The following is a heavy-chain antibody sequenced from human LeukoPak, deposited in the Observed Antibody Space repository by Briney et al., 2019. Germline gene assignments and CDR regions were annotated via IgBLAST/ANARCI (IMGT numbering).Heavy chain of an antibody. D-gene: IGHD6-19*01. CDR3: ARVIAVAARDAAVDY. CDR1: GGSISSYY. Sequence: SETLSLTCTVSGGSISSYYWSWIRQPPGKGLEWIGYIYYSGSTNYNPSLKSRVTISVDTSKNQFSLKLSSVTAADTAVYYCARVIAVAARDAAVDYWGQGTLVTASS. J-gene: IGHJ4*02. V-gene: IGHV4-59*01. CDR2: IYYSGST.